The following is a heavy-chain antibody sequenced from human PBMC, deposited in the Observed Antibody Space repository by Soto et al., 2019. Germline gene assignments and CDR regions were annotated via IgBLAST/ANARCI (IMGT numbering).Heavy chain of an antibody. CDR2: IKQDGSEK. CDR1: GFTFRSYY. V-gene: IGHV3-7*01. Sequence: EVQLVESGGDLVQPGGSLRLSCAASGFTFRSYYMSWVRQPPGKRLEWVANIKQDGSEKYYVDSVKGRFTISRDNAKNSLYLQMNSLRAEDTAVYYCARDGYSAGFDIWGQGTMVTVS. CDR3: ARDGYSAGFDI. D-gene: IGHD5-18*01. J-gene: IGHJ3*02.